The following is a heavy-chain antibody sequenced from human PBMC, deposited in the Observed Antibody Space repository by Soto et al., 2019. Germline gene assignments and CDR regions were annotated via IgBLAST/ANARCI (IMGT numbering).Heavy chain of an antibody. D-gene: IGHD4-17*01. J-gene: IGHJ6*02. V-gene: IGHV3-7*01. Sequence: GGSLRLSCAASGFTFSSYWMSWVRQAPGKGLEWVANIKQDGSEKYYVDSVKGRFTISRDNAKNSLYLQMNSLGAEDTAVYYCARTSTATTLEKGNTYYYGMDVWGQGTTVTVSS. CDR3: ARTSTATTLEKGNTYYYGMDV. CDR1: GFTFSSYW. CDR2: IKQDGSEK.